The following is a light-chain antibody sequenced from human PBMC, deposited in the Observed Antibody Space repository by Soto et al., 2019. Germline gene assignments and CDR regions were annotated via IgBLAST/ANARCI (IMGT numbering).Light chain of an antibody. CDR2: KAS. Sequence: DIQMTQSPSTLSGSVGDRVTITCRASQTISSWLAWYQQKPGKAPKLLIYKASTLKSGVPSRFSGSGSGTAFTLTLSSRQPDDFSTYYCQHYNSYAEAFGQGTKVE. CDR3: QHYNSYAEA. CDR1: QTISSW. V-gene: IGKV1-5*03. J-gene: IGKJ1*01.